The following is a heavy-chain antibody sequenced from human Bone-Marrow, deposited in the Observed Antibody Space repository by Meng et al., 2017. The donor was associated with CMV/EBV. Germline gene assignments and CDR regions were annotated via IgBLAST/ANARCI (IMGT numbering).Heavy chain of an antibody. J-gene: IGHJ4*02. D-gene: IGHD6-13*01. CDR1: GFTFSSYS. CDR2: ISSSSSYI. CDR3: ARGSSSWYNY. V-gene: IGHV3-21*01. Sequence: LSLTCAASGFTFSSYSMNWVRQAPGKGLEWVSSISSSSSYIYYADSVKGRFTISRDNAKNSLYLQMNSLRAEDTAVYYCARGSSSWYNYGGQGNLGNVDS.